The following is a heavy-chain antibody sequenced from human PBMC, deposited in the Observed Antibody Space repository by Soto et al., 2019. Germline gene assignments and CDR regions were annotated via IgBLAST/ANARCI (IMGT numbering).Heavy chain of an antibody. J-gene: IGHJ4*02. V-gene: IGHV4-4*02. CDR1: SGSISSSNW. CDR3: AGTPDIVVVPAMMGINY. Sequence: SETLSLTCAVSSGSISSSNWWRWVRQPPGKGLEWIGEIYHSGSTNYNPSLKSRVTISVDKSKNQFSLKLSSVTAADTAVYYCAGTPDIVVVPAMMGINYWGQGTLVTVSS. CDR2: IYHSGST. D-gene: IGHD2-2*01.